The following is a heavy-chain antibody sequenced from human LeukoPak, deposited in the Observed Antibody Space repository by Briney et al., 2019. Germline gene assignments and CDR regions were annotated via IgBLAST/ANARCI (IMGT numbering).Heavy chain of an antibody. Sequence: GGTLRLSCAASGFTFSSYGMSWVRQAPGKGLEWVSAISGSGGSTYYADSVKGRFTISRDNSKNTLYLQMNSLRAEDTAVYYCAKDALWFGENPWGQGTLVTVSS. D-gene: IGHD3-10*01. V-gene: IGHV3-23*01. CDR3: AKDALWFGENP. J-gene: IGHJ5*02. CDR1: GFTFSSYG. CDR2: ISGSGGST.